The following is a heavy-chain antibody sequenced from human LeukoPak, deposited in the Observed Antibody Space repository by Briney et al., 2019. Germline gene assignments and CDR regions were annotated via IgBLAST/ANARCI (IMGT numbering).Heavy chain of an antibody. CDR1: GFTFSSYS. D-gene: IGHD1-1*01. CDR3: AKGGATTTRYEYFDY. Sequence: GGSLRLSCAASGFTFSSYSMYWLRQAPGKGLEWISVIGGGGSSTYYADSVRGRFPISRDNSKNTLFLQMNSLRAEDTAVYYCAKGGATTTRYEYFDYWGQGILVTVSS. V-gene: IGHV3-23*01. CDR2: IGGGGSST. J-gene: IGHJ4*02.